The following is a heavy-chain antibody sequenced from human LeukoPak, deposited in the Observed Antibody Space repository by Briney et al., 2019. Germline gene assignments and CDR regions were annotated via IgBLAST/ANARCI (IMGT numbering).Heavy chain of an antibody. V-gene: IGHV4-59*08. CDR1: GGSFSSYY. CDR2: IYYSGST. J-gene: IGHJ4*02. Sequence: SETLSLTCAVYGGSFSSYYWSWIRQPPGKGLEWIGYIYYSGSTNYNPSLKSRVTISVDTSKNQFSLKLSSVTAADTAVYYCARHKQLVRRERIYYFDYWGQGTLATVSS. D-gene: IGHD6-6*01. CDR3: ARHKQLVRRERIYYFDY.